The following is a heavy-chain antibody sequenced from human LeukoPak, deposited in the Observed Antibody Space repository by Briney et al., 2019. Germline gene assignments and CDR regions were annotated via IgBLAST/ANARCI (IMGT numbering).Heavy chain of an antibody. D-gene: IGHD3-10*01. CDR3: ARVGLLWFGEVSWWFDP. J-gene: IGHJ5*02. V-gene: IGHV4-59*01. CDR1: GVSISSYY. CDR2: IHYSRST. Sequence: SETLPLTCTVSGVSISSYYWSWIRQPPGQGLEWIGYIHYSRSTNYNPSLKRRVNISVDTSKNQFSLKLASVTAADTGVYYCARVGLLWFGEVSWWFDPWGQGTLVTVSA.